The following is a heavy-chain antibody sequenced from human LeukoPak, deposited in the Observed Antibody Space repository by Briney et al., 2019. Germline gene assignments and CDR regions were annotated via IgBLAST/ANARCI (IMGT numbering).Heavy chain of an antibody. CDR3: ASGLSSSWYYFDY. J-gene: IGHJ4*02. D-gene: IGHD6-13*01. Sequence: SETLSLTCAVYGGSFSGYYWSWIRQHPGKGLEWIGYIYYSGSTYYNPSLKSRVTISVDTSKNQFSLKLSSVTAADTAVYYCASGLSSSWYYFDYWGQGTLVTVSS. CDR1: GGSFSGYY. CDR2: IYYSGST. V-gene: IGHV4-31*11.